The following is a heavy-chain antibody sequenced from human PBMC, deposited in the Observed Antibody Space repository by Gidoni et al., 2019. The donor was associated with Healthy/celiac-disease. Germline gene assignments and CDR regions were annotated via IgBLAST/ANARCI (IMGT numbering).Heavy chain of an antibody. CDR2: ISYDGSNK. CDR3: AKAANSIIVGFDY. Sequence: QVQLVESGGGVVQPGRSLRLSCAASGFTFSSYGMHWVRQAPGKGLEWVAVISYDGSNKYYADSVKGRFTISRDNSKNTLYLQMNSLRAEDTAVYYCAKAANSIIVGFDYWGQGTLVTVSS. V-gene: IGHV3-30*18. J-gene: IGHJ4*02. D-gene: IGHD1-26*01. CDR1: GFTFSSYG.